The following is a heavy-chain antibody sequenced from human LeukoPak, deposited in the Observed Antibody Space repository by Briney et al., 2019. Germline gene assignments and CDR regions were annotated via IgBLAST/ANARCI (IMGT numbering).Heavy chain of an antibody. CDR1: GYTLTELS. D-gene: IGHD1-26*01. J-gene: IGHJ4*02. CDR2: FDPEDGET. V-gene: IGHV1-24*01. CDR3: ATDLSGIVGASLQKEHPLDY. Sequence: ASVKVSCKVSGYTLTELSMHWVRQAPGKGLEWMGGFDPEDGETIYAQKFQGRVTRTEDTSTDTAYMELSSLRSEDTAVYYCATDLSGIVGASLQKEHPLDYWGQGTLVTVSS.